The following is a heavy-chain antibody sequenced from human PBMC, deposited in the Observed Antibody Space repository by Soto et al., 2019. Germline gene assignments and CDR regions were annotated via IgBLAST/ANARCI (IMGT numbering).Heavy chain of an antibody. Sequence: GASVKVSCKASGGTFSSYAISWVRQAPGQGLESMGGIIPIFGTANYAQKFQGRVAITADESTSTAYMELSSLRSEDTAVYYCARDTRLIPMVRGVTDSFDPWGQGTLVTVSS. CDR3: ARDTRLIPMVRGVTDSFDP. CDR2: IIPIFGTA. J-gene: IGHJ5*02. V-gene: IGHV1-69*13. CDR1: GGTFSSYA. D-gene: IGHD3-10*01.